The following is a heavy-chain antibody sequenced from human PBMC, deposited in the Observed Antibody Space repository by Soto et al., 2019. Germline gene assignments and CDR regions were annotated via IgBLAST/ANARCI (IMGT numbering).Heavy chain of an antibody. CDR2: ISSSSSYI. D-gene: IGHD6-19*01. V-gene: IGHV3-21*01. J-gene: IGHJ6*04. CDR1: GFTFSSYS. Sequence: SLRLSSAASGFTFSSYSMNWVRQSPGKGLEWVSSISSSSSYIYYADSVKGRFTISRDNAKNSLYLQMNSLRAEDTAVYYCAREATYSRGWPYYYYGMDVWGEGTTVTVSS. CDR3: AREATYSRGWPYYYYGMDV.